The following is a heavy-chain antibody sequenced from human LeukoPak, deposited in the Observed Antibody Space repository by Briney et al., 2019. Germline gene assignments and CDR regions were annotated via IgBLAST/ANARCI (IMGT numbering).Heavy chain of an antibody. J-gene: IGHJ4*02. V-gene: IGHV3-53*01. CDR2: IYSGGST. CDR3: ATSGYSSSWYYFDY. D-gene: IGHD6-13*01. Sequence: GGSLRLSCAASGFTVSSNYMSWVRQAPGKGLEWVSVIYSGGSTYYADSVKGRFTISRDNSKNTLYLQMNSLRAEDTAVYYCATSGYSSSWYYFDYRGQGTLVTVSS. CDR1: GFTVSSNY.